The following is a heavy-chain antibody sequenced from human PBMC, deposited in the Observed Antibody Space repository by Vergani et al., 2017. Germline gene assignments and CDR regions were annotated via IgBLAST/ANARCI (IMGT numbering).Heavy chain of an antibody. CDR2: ISPGASTV. V-gene: IGHV3-11*04. J-gene: IGHJ6*02. D-gene: IGHD1-1*01. CDR1: GFKFSDHY. Sequence: LEESGGGSVKPGGSLRLSCAASGFKFSDHYMSWIRQAPGKGLEWVSHISPGASTVSYTASVTGRFTVSRDTDNNSLTLDMTTLRVEDTAVYYCAKNPGISTTRHYYAMDVWGQGTTVTVSS. CDR3: AKNPGISTTRHYYAMDV.